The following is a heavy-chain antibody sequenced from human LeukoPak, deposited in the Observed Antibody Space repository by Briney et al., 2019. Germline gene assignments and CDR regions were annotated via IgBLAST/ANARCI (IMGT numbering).Heavy chain of an antibody. D-gene: IGHD5-18*01. CDR2: ISAYNGNT. J-gene: IGHJ6*02. CDR1: GYTFTSYG. CDR3: ARALYSYGYYYYGMDA. V-gene: IGHV1-18*01. Sequence: ASVKVSCKASGYTFTSYGISWVRQAPGQGLEWMGWISAYNGNTNYAQKLQGRVTMTTDTSTSTAYMELRSLRSDDTAVYYCARALYSYGYYYYGMDAWGQGTTVTVSS.